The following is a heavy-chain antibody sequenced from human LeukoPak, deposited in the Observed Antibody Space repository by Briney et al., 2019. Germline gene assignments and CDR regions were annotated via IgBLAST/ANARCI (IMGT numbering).Heavy chain of an antibody. CDR3: VQDWAWGAFGY. D-gene: IGHD7-27*01. V-gene: IGHV3-23*01. CDR1: GFTFSFYG. J-gene: IGHJ4*02. Sequence: GGSLRLSCAASGFTFSFYGMNWVRQAPGKGLEWVSGITGAGHTYYADSVQGRFTIYRDNSKNTLYLQMNRLGAEDTAIYYCVQDWAWGAFGYWGQGTLVTVSS. CDR2: ITGAGHT.